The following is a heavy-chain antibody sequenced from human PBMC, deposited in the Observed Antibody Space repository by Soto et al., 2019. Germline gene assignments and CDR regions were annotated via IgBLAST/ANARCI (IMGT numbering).Heavy chain of an antibody. CDR1: GGSISSSSYY. Sequence: PSETLYLTCIVSGGSISSSSYYWGWIRQPPGKGLEWIGSIYYSGSTYYNPSLKSRVTISVDTSKNQFSLKLSSVTAADTAVYYCAIIAAAGDFDYWGQGTLVTAPQ. CDR3: AIIAAAGDFDY. V-gene: IGHV4-39*07. CDR2: IYYSGST. D-gene: IGHD6-13*01. J-gene: IGHJ4*02.